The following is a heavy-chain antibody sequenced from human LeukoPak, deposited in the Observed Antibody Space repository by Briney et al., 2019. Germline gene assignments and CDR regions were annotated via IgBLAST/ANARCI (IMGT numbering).Heavy chain of an antibody. Sequence: GESLRISCIGSGYSLTIYWISCERQMPGKGLEWMGSIYPGDSDTRYSPSFQGQVTISADKSISSAYLQWSSLKASDTAMYYCARLNITSGWYVDYWGQGTLVTVSS. CDR2: IYPGDSDT. CDR3: ARLNITSGWYVDY. D-gene: IGHD6-19*01. J-gene: IGHJ4*02. CDR1: GYSLTIYW. V-gene: IGHV5-51*01.